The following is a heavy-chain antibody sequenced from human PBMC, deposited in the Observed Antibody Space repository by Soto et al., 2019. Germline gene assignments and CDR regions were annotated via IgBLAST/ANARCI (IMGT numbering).Heavy chain of an antibody. CDR3: ARRGMASGGGGSVDY. V-gene: IGHV3-48*01. D-gene: IGHD6-13*01. Sequence: EVQLVESGGGLVQPGGSLRLSCAASGFTFSIYSMNWVRQAPGKGLEWASYISSGSSNIYYADSVKGRFTISRDNDKNSLYLQMNRLRAEDTAVYYCARRGMASGGGGSVDYWGQGTLVTVSS. CDR1: GFTFSIYS. J-gene: IGHJ4*02. CDR2: ISSGSSNI.